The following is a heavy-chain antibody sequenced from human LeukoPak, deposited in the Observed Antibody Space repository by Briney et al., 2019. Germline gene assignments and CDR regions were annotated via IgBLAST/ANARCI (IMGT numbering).Heavy chain of an antibody. CDR2: ISESGDST. CDR1: GFTFSSYA. J-gene: IGHJ4*02. CDR3: AKGRASATSSFDY. Sequence: PGGSLRLSCAVSGFTFSSYAMSWVRQAPGKGLEWVSTISESGDSTYYADCVKGRFTISRDNSKDTLYLQMNSLRVEDAAVYYCAKGRASATSSFDYWGQGTLVTVSS. V-gene: IGHV3-23*01. D-gene: IGHD5-12*01.